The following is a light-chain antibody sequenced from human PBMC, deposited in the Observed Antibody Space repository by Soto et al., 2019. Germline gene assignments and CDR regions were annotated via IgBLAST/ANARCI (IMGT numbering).Light chain of an antibody. CDR2: DVT. CDR1: SSDIGGYNS. J-gene: IGLJ1*01. Sequence: QSVLTQSPSASGSPGQSVTISCTGTSSDIGGYNSVSWYQQHPGKAPKVMIYDVTKRPSGVPDSFSGSKSGNTASLTVSALQAADEADYYCSSYTDRKNFVFGTGTKVTV. V-gene: IGLV2-8*01. CDR3: SSYTDRKNFV.